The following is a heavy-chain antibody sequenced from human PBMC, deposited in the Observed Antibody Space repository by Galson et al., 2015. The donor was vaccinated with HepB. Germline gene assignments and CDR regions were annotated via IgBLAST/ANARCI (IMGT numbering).Heavy chain of an antibody. CDR1: GFTVSSNY. Sequence: SLRLSCAASGFTVSSNYMSWVRQAPGKGLEWVSVIYSGGSTYYADSVKGRFTISRDNSKNTLYLQMNSLRAEDTAVYYCARAPGGGDSPPYAFDIWGQGTMVTVSS. CDR3: ARAPGGGDSPPYAFDI. V-gene: IGHV3-66*01. D-gene: IGHD4-23*01. J-gene: IGHJ3*02. CDR2: IYSGGST.